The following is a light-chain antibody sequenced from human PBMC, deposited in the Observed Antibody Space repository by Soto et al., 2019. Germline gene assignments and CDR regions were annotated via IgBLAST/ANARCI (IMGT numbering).Light chain of an antibody. CDR1: QPVSRN. J-gene: IGKJ4*01. CDR2: DAS. CDR3: QQDNNWPLT. V-gene: IGKV3D-15*01. Sequence: EIVLTQSPATLSVSPGERATHSCRASQPVSRNLAWYQQKPGQPPRLLIYDASTRASGISTRFSGSGSETDFTLTIISLHSEDFGIHYCQQDNNWPLTFGGGTKVEIK.